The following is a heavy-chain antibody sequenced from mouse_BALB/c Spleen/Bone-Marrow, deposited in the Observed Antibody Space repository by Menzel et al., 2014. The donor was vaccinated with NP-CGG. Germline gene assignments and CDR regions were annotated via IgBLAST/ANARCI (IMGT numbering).Heavy chain of an antibody. V-gene: IGHV1S56*01. Sequence: VQLQQSGPELVKPGASVRISCKASGYTFTSYCIHWLKQRPGRGLEWIGWIYPGNVNTKYNEKFKGKATLTADKSSGTAYMQLSSLTSEDSAVYFCARSFYGRSMDYWGQGTSVTVSS. CDR1: GYTFTSYC. J-gene: IGHJ4*01. CDR2: IYPGNVNT. D-gene: IGHD1-1*01. CDR3: ARSFYGRSMDY.